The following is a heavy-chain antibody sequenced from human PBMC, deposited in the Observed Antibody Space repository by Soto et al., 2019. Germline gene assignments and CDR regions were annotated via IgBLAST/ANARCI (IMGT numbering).Heavy chain of an antibody. J-gene: IGHJ5*02. CDR2: ISGSGTIT. CDR3: AEWARYCSGANCRA. D-gene: IGHD2-15*01. V-gene: IGHV3-23*01. CDR1: GFPFSSRA. Sequence: EVQLLESGGGLVQPGGSLRLSCAASGFPFSSRAMSWVRQAPGKGLEWVSAISGSGTITYYAESVKGRFTISIDPSKNRLYLQMHGLRAGDPPACYCAEWARYCSGANCRAWGQGTRLTVSS.